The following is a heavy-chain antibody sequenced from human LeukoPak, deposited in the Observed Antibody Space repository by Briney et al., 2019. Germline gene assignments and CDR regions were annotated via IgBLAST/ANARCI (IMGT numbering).Heavy chain of an antibody. Sequence: RAGGSLRLFCAASGFTFGGSAMHWVRQASGKGLEWVGRIRSKANSYATAYAASVKGRFTISRDDSKNTAYLQMNSLKTEDTAVYYCIMYYYDTMSPWVYYYMDVWGKGTTVTVSS. D-gene: IGHD3-22*01. CDR2: IRSKANSYAT. CDR1: GFTFGGSA. V-gene: IGHV3-73*01. J-gene: IGHJ6*03. CDR3: IMYYYDTMSPWVYYYMDV.